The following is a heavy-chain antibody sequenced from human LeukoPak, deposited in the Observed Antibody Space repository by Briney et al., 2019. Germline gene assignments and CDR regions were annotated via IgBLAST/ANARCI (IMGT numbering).Heavy chain of an antibody. J-gene: IGHJ4*02. V-gene: IGHV3-30*18. CDR3: AKDSHPLGVAAPSQLDY. CDR1: GFTFSNYA. Sequence: PGRSLRLSCAASGFTFSNYAMHWVRQAPGKGLEWVAVISYDGNNKYYADSVKGRFTISRDNSKNTLYLQMDSLRAEDTAVYYCAKDSHPLGVAAPSQLDYRGQGTLVTVSS. CDR2: ISYDGNNK. D-gene: IGHD2-15*01.